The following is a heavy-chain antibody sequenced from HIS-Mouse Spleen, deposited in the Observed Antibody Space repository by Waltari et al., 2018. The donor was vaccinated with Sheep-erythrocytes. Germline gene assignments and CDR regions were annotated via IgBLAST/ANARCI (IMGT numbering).Heavy chain of an antibody. Sequence: QVQLQESGPGLVKPSQTLSLTCTVSGGSISSGGYYWSWIRQPPGKGLEWIGYIYYSGGTYYNPSLKSRVTISVDTSKNQFSLKLSSVTAADTAVYYCARALIITMVRGVTSNWFDPWGQGTLVTVSS. CDR3: ARALIITMVRGVTSNWFDP. CDR1: GGSISSGGYY. CDR2: IYYSGGT. V-gene: IGHV4-31*03. J-gene: IGHJ5*02. D-gene: IGHD3-10*01.